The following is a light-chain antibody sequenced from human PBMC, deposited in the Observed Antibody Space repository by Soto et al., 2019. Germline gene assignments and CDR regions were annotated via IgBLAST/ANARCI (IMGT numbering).Light chain of an antibody. Sequence: QAVVTQPPSSSGTPGQRVTISCSGSSSNIGSNTVSWFQQLPGRAPKLLLYNNNHRPSGVPDRFSDSKSGTSASLAISGRQTEDEADYYSAAWDNSLDGHAVFGGGTQLTVL. CDR2: NNN. CDR1: SSNIGSNT. J-gene: IGLJ7*01. V-gene: IGLV1-44*01. CDR3: AAWDNSLDGHAV.